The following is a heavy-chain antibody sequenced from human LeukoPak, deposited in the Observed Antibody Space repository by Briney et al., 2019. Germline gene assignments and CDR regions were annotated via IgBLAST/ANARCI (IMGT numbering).Heavy chain of an antibody. CDR2: IIGSAVNT. J-gene: IGHJ4*02. D-gene: IGHD3-22*01. V-gene: IGHV3-23*01. Sequence: GGSLRLSCGASGLTFSSYGMSWVGQAPGKGLEWASTIIGSAVNTYYADSVNGRFTISRDNSKTTLYLQINSLRAEHTAVYYCAKILWDYYDSSGYRGGSYSDYWGQGTLVTVSS. CDR1: GLTFSSYG. CDR3: AKILWDYYDSSGYRGGSYSDY.